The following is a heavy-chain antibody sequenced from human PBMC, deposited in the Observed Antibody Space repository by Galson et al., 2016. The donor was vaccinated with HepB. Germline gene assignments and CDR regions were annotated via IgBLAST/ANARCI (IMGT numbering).Heavy chain of an antibody. CDR2: IHHSGST. CDR3: ARIREGYGPVDAFEI. D-gene: IGHD5-24*01. J-gene: IGHJ3*02. Sequence: SETLSLTCAVFGGSFSGYYWYWIRQPPGKGLEWIGEIHHSGSTRYSSSLKSRVTISGGTSKNQFSLKLTSVTAADTAVYYCARIREGYGPVDAFEIWGQGTMVIVSA. V-gene: IGHV4-34*01. CDR1: GGSFSGYY.